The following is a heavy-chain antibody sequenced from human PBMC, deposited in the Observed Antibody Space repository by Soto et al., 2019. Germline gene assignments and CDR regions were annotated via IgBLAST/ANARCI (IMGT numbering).Heavy chain of an antibody. Sequence: ASVKVSCKASGYTFTGYYMHWVRQAPGQGLEWMGWINPNSGGTNYAQKNQGWVTMTRDTSISTAYMELSRLRSDDTAVNYCAIVLSFSYDPPQPVVPNDHFYYYGMDVWGQGTTVTVSS. D-gene: IGHD2-2*01. CDR1: GYTFTGYY. V-gene: IGHV1-2*04. CDR2: INPNSGGT. J-gene: IGHJ6*02. CDR3: AIVLSFSYDPPQPVVPNDHFYYYGMDV.